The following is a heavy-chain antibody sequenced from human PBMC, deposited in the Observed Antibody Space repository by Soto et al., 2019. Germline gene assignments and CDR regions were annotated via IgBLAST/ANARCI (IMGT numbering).Heavy chain of an antibody. Sequence: QVQLVQSGAEVKKPGASVKVSCKASGYTFTSYGISWVRQAPGQGLEWMGWISAYNGNTNYAQKFQGRVTVTRDTSINTVYMELSRLTSDDTAVYYCARGREMDVWGQGTTVTVSS. CDR1: GYTFTSYG. V-gene: IGHV1-18*01. D-gene: IGHD3-10*01. CDR2: ISAYNGNT. CDR3: ARGREMDV. J-gene: IGHJ6*02.